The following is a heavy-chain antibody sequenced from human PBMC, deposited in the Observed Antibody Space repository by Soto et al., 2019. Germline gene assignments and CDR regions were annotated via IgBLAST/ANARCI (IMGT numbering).Heavy chain of an antibody. D-gene: IGHD6-6*01. CDR1: GFTFSSYE. CDR3: ARERPIDSSSSGGGAFDI. J-gene: IGHJ3*02. V-gene: IGHV3-48*03. CDR2: ISSSGSTI. Sequence: EVQLVESGGGLVQPGGSLRLSCAASGFTFSSYEMNWVRQAPGKGLEWVSYISSSGSTIYYADSVKGRFTISRDNAKNSLYLQMNSLRAEDTAVYYCARERPIDSSSSGGGAFDIWGQGTMVTVSS.